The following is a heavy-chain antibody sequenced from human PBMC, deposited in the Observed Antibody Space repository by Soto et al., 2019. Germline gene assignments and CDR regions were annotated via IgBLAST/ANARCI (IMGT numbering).Heavy chain of an antibody. CDR1: GYTFTSYD. CDR3: ARGPAAGTKFRYYYYGMDV. V-gene: IGHV1-8*01. Sequence: ASVKVSCKASGYTFTSYDINWVRQATGQGLEWMGWMNPNSGNTGYAQKFQGRVTMTRNTSISTAYMELSSLRSEDTAVYYCARGPAAGTKFRYYYYGMDVWGQGTTVPVSS. J-gene: IGHJ6*02. D-gene: IGHD6-13*01. CDR2: MNPNSGNT.